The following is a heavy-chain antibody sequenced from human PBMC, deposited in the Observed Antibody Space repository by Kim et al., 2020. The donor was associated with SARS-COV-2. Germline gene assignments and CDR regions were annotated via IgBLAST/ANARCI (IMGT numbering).Heavy chain of an antibody. Sequence: ASVKVSCKASGYTFTSYAMNWVRQAPGQGLEWMGWINTNTGNPTYAQGFTGRFVFSLDTSVSTAYLQISSLKAEDTAVYYCAREPRVQLWLLPYYYYYGMDVWGQGTTVTVSS. CDR2: INTNTGNP. D-gene: IGHD5-18*01. V-gene: IGHV7-4-1*02. CDR3: AREPRVQLWLLPYYYYYGMDV. J-gene: IGHJ6*02. CDR1: GYTFTSYA.